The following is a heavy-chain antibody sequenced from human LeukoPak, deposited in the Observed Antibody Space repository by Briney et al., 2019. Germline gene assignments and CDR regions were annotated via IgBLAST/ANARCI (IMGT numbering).Heavy chain of an antibody. D-gene: IGHD3-22*01. J-gene: IGHJ4*02. CDR1: GYSISSGYF. V-gene: IGHV4-38-2*02. Sequence: PSETLSLTCAVSGYSISSGYFWAWIRQPPGKGLEWIVSISHSGSSYSKPSLKSRVIISVDTSNNQFSLKLTSVTAADTATYYCARDGYYYDGSFEYWGQGIRVAVSS. CDR2: ISHSGSS. CDR3: ARDGYYYDGSFEY.